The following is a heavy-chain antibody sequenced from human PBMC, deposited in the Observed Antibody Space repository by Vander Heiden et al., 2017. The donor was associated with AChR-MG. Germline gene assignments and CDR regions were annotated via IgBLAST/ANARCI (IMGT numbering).Heavy chain of an antibody. CDR2: IKSKTDGGTT. Sequence: EVQLVESGGGLVKPGGSLRLSCAASGFTFRNAWLGWVRQAPGKGLEWVGRIKSKTDGGTTDYAAPVKGRFTISRDDSKNTLYLQMNSLKTEDTAVYYCTTDALPVWGSGSYWDYWGQGTLVTVSS. CDR3: TTDALPVWGSGSYWDY. CDR1: GFTFRNAW. V-gene: IGHV3-15*01. J-gene: IGHJ4*02. D-gene: IGHD3-10*01.